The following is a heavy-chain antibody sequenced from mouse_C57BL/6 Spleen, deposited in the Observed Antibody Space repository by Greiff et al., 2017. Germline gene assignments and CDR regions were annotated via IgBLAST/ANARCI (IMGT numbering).Heavy chain of an antibody. Sequence: EVKLVESGGGLVQPGGSLSLSCAASGFTFTDYYMSWVRQPPGKALEWLGFIRNKANGYTTEYSASVKGRFTISRDNSQSILYLQMNALRAEDSATYYCASWRYDGGPYYYAMDYWGQGTSVTVSS. CDR3: ASWRYDGGPYYYAMDY. D-gene: IGHD2-14*01. CDR1: GFTFTDYY. V-gene: IGHV7-3*01. J-gene: IGHJ4*01. CDR2: IRNKANGYTT.